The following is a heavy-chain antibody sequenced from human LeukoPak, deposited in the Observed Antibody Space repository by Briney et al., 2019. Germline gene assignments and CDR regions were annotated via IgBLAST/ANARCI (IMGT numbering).Heavy chain of an antibody. J-gene: IGHJ5*02. V-gene: IGHV4-4*07. D-gene: IGHD2-8*01. CDR2: IYTSGST. CDR1: GGSISSYY. CDR3: ARDHCTNGVCVWFDP. Sequence: SETLSLTCTVSGGSISSYYWSWIRQPAGKGLEWIGRIYTSGSTNYNPSLKSRVTMSVDTSKNQFSRKRSSVTAADTAVYYGARDHCTNGVCVWFDPWGQGTLVTVSS.